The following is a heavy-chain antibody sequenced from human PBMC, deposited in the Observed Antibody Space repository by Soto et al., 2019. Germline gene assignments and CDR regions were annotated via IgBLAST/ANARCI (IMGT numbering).Heavy chain of an antibody. Sequence: SETLSLTCTVSGGSISSGGYYWSWIRQHPGKGLEWIGYIYYSGSTYYNPSLKSRVTISVDTSKNQFSLKLSSVTAADTAVYYCARAAAGYYYYYGMDVWGQGTTVTVSS. D-gene: IGHD6-13*01. J-gene: IGHJ6*02. V-gene: IGHV4-31*03. CDR3: ARAAAGYYYYYGMDV. CDR2: IYYSGST. CDR1: GGSISSGGYY.